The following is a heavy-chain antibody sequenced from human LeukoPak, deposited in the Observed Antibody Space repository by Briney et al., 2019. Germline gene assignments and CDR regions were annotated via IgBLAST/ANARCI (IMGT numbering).Heavy chain of an antibody. CDR3: ARGGYYDFWSGYFTFDY. V-gene: IGHV1-2*02. CDR2: INPNSGGT. Sequence: ASVKVSCKASGYTFTSYGISWVRQAPGQGLEWMGWINPNSGGTNYAQKFQGRVTMTRDTSISTAYMELSRLRSDDTAVYYCARGGYYDFWSGYFTFDYWGQGTLVTVSS. D-gene: IGHD3-3*01. CDR1: GYTFTSYG. J-gene: IGHJ4*02.